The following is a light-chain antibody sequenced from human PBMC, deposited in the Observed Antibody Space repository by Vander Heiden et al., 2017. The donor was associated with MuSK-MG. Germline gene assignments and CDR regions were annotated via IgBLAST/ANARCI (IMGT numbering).Light chain of an antibody. J-gene: IGKJ3*01. Sequence: DIQMTQSPSSLSASVGDRVTITCQASQDISIYLNWYQHKPVKAPKLLIYDASNLETGVPSRFSGSGSGTDFTFTIASLQPEDTATYFCQHYDDLPFTFGPGTKVDL. CDR1: QDISIY. CDR2: DAS. V-gene: IGKV1-33*01. CDR3: QHYDDLPFT.